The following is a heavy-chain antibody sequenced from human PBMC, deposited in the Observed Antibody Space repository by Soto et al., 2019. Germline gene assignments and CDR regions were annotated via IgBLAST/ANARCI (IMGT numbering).Heavy chain of an antibody. Sequence: SETLSLNCPVSGCSISSSSYYWGWIRQPPGKGLEWIGSIYYSGSTYYNPSPKSRVTISVDTSKNQFSLKLSSVTAADTAVYYCARHPYSSSWSGYYYYGMDVWGQGTTVTVSS. CDR1: GCSISSSSYY. CDR3: ARHPYSSSWSGYYYYGMDV. V-gene: IGHV4-39*01. CDR2: IYYSGST. D-gene: IGHD6-13*01. J-gene: IGHJ6*02.